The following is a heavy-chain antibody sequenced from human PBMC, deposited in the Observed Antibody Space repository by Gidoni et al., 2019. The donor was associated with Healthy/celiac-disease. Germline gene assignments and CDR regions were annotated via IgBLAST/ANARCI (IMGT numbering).Heavy chain of an antibody. Sequence: EVQLVESGGGLVKPGGSLSLSCAASGFTFSSYSMNCVRQAPGKGLEWVSSISSSSSYIYYADSVKGRFTISRDNAKNSLYLQMNSLRAEDTAVYYCARDVYVDTAIPFWYYYYGMDVWGQGTTVTVSS. CDR2: ISSSSSYI. J-gene: IGHJ6*02. CDR3: ARDVYVDTAIPFWYYYYGMDV. D-gene: IGHD5-18*01. CDR1: GFTFSSYS. V-gene: IGHV3-21*01.